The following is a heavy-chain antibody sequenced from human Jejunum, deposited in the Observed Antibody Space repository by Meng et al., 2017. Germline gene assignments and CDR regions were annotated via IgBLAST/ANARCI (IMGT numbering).Heavy chain of an antibody. J-gene: IGHJ3*02. D-gene: IGHD3-22*01. CDR2: IRSKAYGATT. CDR3: TRGSGLYDSSGYYPYDAFDI. V-gene: IGHV3-49*04. Sequence: SLKISCTAAGFTSGYYAMSWVRQAPGKGLDWVGFIRSKAYGATTEYDAYVKGRFTIVRDDSKSIAYLQMNSLETEETDVYYCTRGSGLYDSSGYYPYDAFDIWGQGTMVTVSS. CDR1: GFTSGYYA.